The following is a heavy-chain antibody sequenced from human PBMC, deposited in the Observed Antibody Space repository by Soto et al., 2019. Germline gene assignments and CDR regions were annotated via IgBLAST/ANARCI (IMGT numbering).Heavy chain of an antibody. CDR3: TTDGIWIQTEIDY. CDR2: IKSKTDGGTT. V-gene: IGHV3-15*07. J-gene: IGHJ4*02. Sequence: EVQLVESGGGLVKPGGSLRLSCAASGFTFSNAGMNWVRQAPGKGLEWVGRIKSKTDGGTTDYAAPVKGRFTISRDDSKNTLYLQMNSLKTEDTAVYYCTTDGIWIQTEIDYWGQGTLVTVSS. D-gene: IGHD5-18*01. CDR1: GFTFSNAG.